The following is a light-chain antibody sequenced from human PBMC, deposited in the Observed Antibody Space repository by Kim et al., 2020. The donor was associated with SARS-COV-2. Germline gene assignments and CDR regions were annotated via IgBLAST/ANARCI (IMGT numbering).Light chain of an antibody. CDR1: QSVSSH. J-gene: IGKJ1*01. CDR3: QQRNIWPRT. Sequence: LSPGESATLSCRASQSVSSHVAWYQHKFGQAPRLLIYDASNRATGIPARFSGSGSGTDFTLTISSLEPEDFAVYYCQQRNIWPRTFGQGTKVDIK. V-gene: IGKV3-11*01. CDR2: DAS.